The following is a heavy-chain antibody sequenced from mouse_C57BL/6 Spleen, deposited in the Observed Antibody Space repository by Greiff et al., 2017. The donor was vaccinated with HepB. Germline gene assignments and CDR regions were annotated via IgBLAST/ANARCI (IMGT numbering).Heavy chain of an antibody. J-gene: IGHJ3*01. CDR3: VRPNYGNSFAY. Sequence: EVQLVESGGGLVQPKGSLKLSCAASGFSFNTYAMNWVRQAPGKGLEWVARIRSKSNNYATYYADSVKDRFTISRDDSESMLYLQMNNLKTEDTAMYYCVRPNYGNSFAYWGQGTLVTVSA. V-gene: IGHV10-1*01. CDR1: GFSFNTYA. CDR2: IRSKSNNYAT. D-gene: IGHD2-1*01.